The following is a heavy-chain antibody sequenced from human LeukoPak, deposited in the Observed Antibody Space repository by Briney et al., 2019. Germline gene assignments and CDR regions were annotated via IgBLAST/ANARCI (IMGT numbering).Heavy chain of an antibody. J-gene: IGHJ4*02. CDR2: INPNSGGT. CDR3: ARNNVSDWITSAFRAYYFDY. V-gene: IGHV1-2*02. Sequence: ASVKVSCKASGYTFTGYYMNWVRQATGQGLEWMGWINPNSGGTKYAQKFQGRVTMTIDTSISTAYMELSRLRSADTAVYYSARNNVSDWITSAFRAYYFDYWGQGTLVTASS. D-gene: IGHD3-9*01. CDR1: GYTFTGYY.